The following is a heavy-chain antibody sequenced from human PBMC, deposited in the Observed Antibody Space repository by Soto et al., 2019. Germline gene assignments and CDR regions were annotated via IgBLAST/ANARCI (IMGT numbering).Heavy chain of an antibody. CDR1: GGTFSSYA. V-gene: IGHV1-69*13. D-gene: IGHD3-22*01. J-gene: IGHJ6*02. Sequence: SVKVSCKGSGGTFSSYAISWVRQAPEQGLEWMGGSIPILGTANYPQKLQGRVTITADESTSTAYMELSSLRYEDTAVYYCARGGRYYYDRSGYSAGYYYGMDVWGQGTTVTVSS. CDR2: SIPILGTA. CDR3: ARGGRYYYDRSGYSAGYYYGMDV.